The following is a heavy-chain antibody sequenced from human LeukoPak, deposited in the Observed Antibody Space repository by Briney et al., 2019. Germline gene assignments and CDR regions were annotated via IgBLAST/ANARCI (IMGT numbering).Heavy chain of an antibody. CDR2: ISGSGGST. D-gene: IGHD4-23*01. CDR1: GFTFINYA. CDR3: ARMDGGNSLYFDY. Sequence: AGGSLRLSCAASGFTFINYAMTWVRQAPVKGLEWVSIISGSGGSTYYADSVKGRFTISRDNSKNTLYLQMNSLRAEDTAVYYCARMDGGNSLYFDYWGQGTLVTVSS. V-gene: IGHV3-23*01. J-gene: IGHJ4*02.